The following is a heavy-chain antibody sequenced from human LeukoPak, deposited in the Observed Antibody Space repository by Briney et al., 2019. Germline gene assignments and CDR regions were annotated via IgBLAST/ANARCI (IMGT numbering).Heavy chain of an antibody. CDR3: ARVRVGSSSSLPALLRFDY. D-gene: IGHD6-6*01. J-gene: IGHJ4*02. V-gene: IGHV3-21*01. CDR1: GFTFSSYS. Sequence: GGSLRLSCAASGFTFSSYSMNWVRQAPGKGLEWVSSISSSSSYIYYADSVKGRFTISRDYAKNSLYLQMNSLRAEDTAVYYCARVRVGSSSSLPALLRFDYWGQGTLVTVSS. CDR2: ISSSSSYI.